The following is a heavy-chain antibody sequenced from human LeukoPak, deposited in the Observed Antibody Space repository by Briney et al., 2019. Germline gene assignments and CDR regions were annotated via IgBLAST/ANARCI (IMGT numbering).Heavy chain of an antibody. CDR2: IYYSGSV. CDR1: GGSISSGNYY. J-gene: IGHJ5*02. Sequence: SETLSLTCTVSGGSISSGNYYWSWIRQSPGKGLEWIGYIYYSGSVFYNPSLESRIIISLDTSKNQFSLKVTSLTAADSAVYYCARKTRTWSNWFDPWGQGTLVTVSS. D-gene: IGHD1-14*01. V-gene: IGHV4-30-4*01. CDR3: ARKTRTWSNWFDP.